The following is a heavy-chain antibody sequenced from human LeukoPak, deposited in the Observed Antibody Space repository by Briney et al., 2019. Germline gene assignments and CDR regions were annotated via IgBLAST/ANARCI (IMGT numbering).Heavy chain of an antibody. CDR3: ARTVRSQSLKWFDP. V-gene: IGHV3-66*01. CDR2: IYTGGST. D-gene: IGHD4-17*01. CDR1: GLSFSSFA. Sequence: GGSLRLSCAASGLSFSSFAMSWVRQAPGRGLEWVSVIYTGGSTYYADSVKGRFTLSRDDSVNTLVLQMNSLRVEDTAFYYCARTVRSQSLKWFDPWGQGTLVTVSS. J-gene: IGHJ5*02.